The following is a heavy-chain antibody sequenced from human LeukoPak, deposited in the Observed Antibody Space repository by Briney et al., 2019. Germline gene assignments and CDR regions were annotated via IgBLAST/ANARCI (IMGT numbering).Heavy chain of an antibody. CDR2: IRFDGSNT. D-gene: IGHD2-21*02. CDR3: AKVKTDILIPDS. V-gene: IGHV3-30*02. CDR1: GFTFRLFG. Sequence: GGSLRLSCAASGFTFRLFGMHWARQAPGKGLEWVSFIRFDGSNTYHADSVKGRFTISRDNSKNTLYLQMNSLTSEDTAVYYCAKVKTDILIPDSWGQGTLVTVSS. J-gene: IGHJ4*02.